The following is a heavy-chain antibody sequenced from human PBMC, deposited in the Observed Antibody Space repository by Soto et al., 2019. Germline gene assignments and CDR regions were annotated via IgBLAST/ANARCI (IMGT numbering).Heavy chain of an antibody. CDR2: ISYDGSNK. CDR3: ARDSGDYGFDY. D-gene: IGHD2-21*02. V-gene: IGHV3-30-3*01. Sequence: PGGSLRLSCAASGFTFSSYAMHWVRQAPGKGLEWVAVISYDGSNKYYADSVKGRFTISRDNSKNTLYLQMNSLRAEDTAVYYCARDSGDYGFDYWGQGTLVTVS. J-gene: IGHJ4*02. CDR1: GFTFSSYA.